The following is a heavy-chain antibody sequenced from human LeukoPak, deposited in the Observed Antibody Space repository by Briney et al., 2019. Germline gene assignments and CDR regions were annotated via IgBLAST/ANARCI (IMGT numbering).Heavy chain of an antibody. CDR1: GDSISSSTYY. Sequence: SETLSLTCSVSGDSISSSTYYWAWIRQPPGKGLEWIGSVYYSGTTYHNPSLMSRVTTSVDTSKNQFSLRLSSVTAADTAVYYCARGYHDFWSGYYYNSYFGYWGQGALVTVSS. CDR3: ARGYHDFWSGYYYNSYFGY. V-gene: IGHV4-39*01. CDR2: VYYSGTT. D-gene: IGHD3-3*01. J-gene: IGHJ4*02.